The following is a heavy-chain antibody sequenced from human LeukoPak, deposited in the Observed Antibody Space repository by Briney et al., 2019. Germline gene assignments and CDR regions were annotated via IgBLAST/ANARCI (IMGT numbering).Heavy chain of an antibody. V-gene: IGHV4-34*01. CDR1: GGSFSGYY. D-gene: IGHD1-26*01. CDR2: INHSGST. CDR3: AIYSRRSYSAY. J-gene: IGHJ4*02. Sequence: SETLSLTCAVYGGSFSGYYWSWIRQPPGKGLEWIGEINHSGSTNYNPSLKSRVTISVDTSKNQFSLKLSSVTAADTAVYYCAIYSRRSYSAYWGQGTLVTVSS.